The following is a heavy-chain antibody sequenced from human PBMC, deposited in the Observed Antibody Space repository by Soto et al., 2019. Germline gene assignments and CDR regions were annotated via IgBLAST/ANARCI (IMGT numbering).Heavy chain of an antibody. Sequence: PGGSLRLSCAASGFTFRSYAMSWVRQAPGKGLEWVSGISGGSTYYADSVKGRFTISRDNSKNTLYLQMNSLRAEDTAVYYCAKDGGVRGVMDAFDIWGQGTMVTVSS. J-gene: IGHJ3*02. CDR1: GFTFRSYA. D-gene: IGHD3-10*01. V-gene: IGHV3-23*01. CDR2: ISGGST. CDR3: AKDGGVRGVMDAFDI.